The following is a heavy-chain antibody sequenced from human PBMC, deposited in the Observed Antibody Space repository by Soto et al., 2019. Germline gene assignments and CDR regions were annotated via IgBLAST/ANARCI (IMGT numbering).Heavy chain of an antibody. CDR3: AKSISTGTGDAFDI. CDR1: GFTFNSYA. V-gene: IGHV3-23*01. J-gene: IGHJ3*02. D-gene: IGHD1-1*01. Sequence: GGSLRLSCAASGFTFNSYAMTLVRQGLGKGLEWVSCMSVNGGRTHYAGSVKGRFTISRDNSKNTLSLQMNSLRAEDTAVYYCAKSISTGTGDAFDIWGQGTMVTVSS. CDR2: MSVNGGRT.